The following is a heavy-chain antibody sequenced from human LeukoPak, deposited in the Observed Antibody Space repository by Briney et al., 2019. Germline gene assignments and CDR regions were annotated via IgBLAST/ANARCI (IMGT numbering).Heavy chain of an antibody. CDR2: IFPSGGEI. J-gene: IGHJ4*02. CDR3: AKNVDWLPPNDY. Sequence: GGSLRLSCAASGFTFSTFAMIWVRQPPGKGLEWVSSIFPSGGEIHYADSVKGRFTISRDNSKNTLYLQMNSLRAEDTAVYYCAKNVDWLPPNDYWGQGTLVTVSS. D-gene: IGHD3-9*01. CDR1: GFTFSTFA. V-gene: IGHV3-23*01.